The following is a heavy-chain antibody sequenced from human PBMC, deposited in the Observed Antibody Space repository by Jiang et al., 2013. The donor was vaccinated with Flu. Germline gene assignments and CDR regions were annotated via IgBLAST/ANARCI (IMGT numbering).Heavy chain of an antibody. Sequence: VQLLESGGGLVKPGGSLRLSCAASGFTFSNAWMNWVRQAPGKGLEWVGRIKSKTDGGTTDYAAPVKGRFTISRDDSKNTLYLQMNSLKTEDTAVYYCTTESGNWGLYDYVWGSYRWYNWFDPWGQGTLVTVSS. CDR2: IKSKTDGGTT. D-gene: IGHD3-16*02. V-gene: IGHV3-15*07. CDR1: GFTFSNAW. CDR3: TTESGNWGLYDYVWGSYRWYNWFDP. J-gene: IGHJ5*02.